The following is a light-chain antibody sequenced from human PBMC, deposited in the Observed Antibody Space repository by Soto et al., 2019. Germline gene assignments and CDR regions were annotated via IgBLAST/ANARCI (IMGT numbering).Light chain of an antibody. CDR3: DSYTSRSTQV. V-gene: IGLV2-14*03. J-gene: IGLJ2*01. CDR2: AVS. CDR1: SSDLGTSNY. Sequence: QSALTQPASVSGSPGQSITISCTGTSSDLGTSNYVSWYQHHPGKAPKLMIYAVSNRPSGVSNRFSGSKSGNTASLTISGRQAEYEANYDCDSYTSRSTQVFGGGTKVT.